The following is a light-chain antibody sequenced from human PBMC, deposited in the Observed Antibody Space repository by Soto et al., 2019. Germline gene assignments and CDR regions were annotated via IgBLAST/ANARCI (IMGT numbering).Light chain of an antibody. CDR1: SRDVGGYNY. J-gene: IGLJ1*01. Sequence: QSALTQPASVSGSPGQSITISCSGTSRDVGGYNYVSWYQQHPGKAPKLMIYDVSYRPSGVSHRFSGSKSDNTASLTISGRQAAEEADYYCSSYTSSSPLYVFGTGTKLTVL. CDR2: DVS. CDR3: SSYTSSSPLYV. V-gene: IGLV2-14*01.